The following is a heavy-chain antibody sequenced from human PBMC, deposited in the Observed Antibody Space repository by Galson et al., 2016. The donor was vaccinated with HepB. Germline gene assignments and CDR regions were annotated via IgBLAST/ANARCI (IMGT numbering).Heavy chain of an antibody. Sequence: SVKVSCKASGYTFTTSGISWVRQAPGQGLECMGWISAYNGNTAYAQKLQGRVTMTTDTSTGTAYVELRSLRSDDTAVYYCARVRCTSTTCHDHYFDYWGQGTLVTVSS. CDR1: GYTFTTSG. V-gene: IGHV1-18*04. D-gene: IGHD2-2*01. J-gene: IGHJ4*02. CDR2: ISAYNGNT. CDR3: ARVRCTSTTCHDHYFDY.